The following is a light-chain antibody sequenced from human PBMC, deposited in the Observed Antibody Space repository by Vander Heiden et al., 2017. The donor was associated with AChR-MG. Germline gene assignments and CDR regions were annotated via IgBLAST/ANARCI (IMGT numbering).Light chain of an antibody. CDR2: DVS. Sequence: QSALTQPRSVSGSPGQAATISCPGPSSDVGAYNYVHGYQQHPGTDPKLMIDDVSKRPSGVPDRFSGSKSGNTASLTISGLQAEDEADYYCYSYAGTFGTGTKLTVL. V-gene: IGLV2-11*01. J-gene: IGLJ1*01. CDR3: YSYAGT. CDR1: SSDVGAYNY.